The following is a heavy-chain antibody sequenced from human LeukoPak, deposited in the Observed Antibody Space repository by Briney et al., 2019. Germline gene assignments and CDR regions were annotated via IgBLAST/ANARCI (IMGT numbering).Heavy chain of an antibody. CDR3: ARGSEIQLWSSYFDY. Sequence: SVKVSCKASGDTFSSYAISWVRQAPGQGLEWMGGIIPIFGTANYAQKFQGRVTITTDESTSTAYMELSSLRSEDTAVYYCARGSEIQLWSSYFDYWGQGTLVTVSS. CDR2: IIPIFGTA. D-gene: IGHD5-18*01. J-gene: IGHJ4*02. CDR1: GDTFSSYA. V-gene: IGHV1-69*05.